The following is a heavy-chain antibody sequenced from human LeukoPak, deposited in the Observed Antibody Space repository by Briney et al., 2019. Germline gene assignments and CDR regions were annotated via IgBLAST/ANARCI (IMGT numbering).Heavy chain of an antibody. V-gene: IGHV3-30-3*01. Sequence: GGSLRLSCAASGFTFSTYAMHWVRQAPGKGLEWVAVISYDGSNKYYADSVKGRFTISRDDSKSTLYLQMNSLRAEDTAVYYCARDLIPLVMQYYFDYWGQGTLVTVSS. D-gene: IGHD3-9*01. CDR3: ARDLIPLVMQYYFDY. CDR2: ISYDGSNK. J-gene: IGHJ4*02. CDR1: GFTFSTYA.